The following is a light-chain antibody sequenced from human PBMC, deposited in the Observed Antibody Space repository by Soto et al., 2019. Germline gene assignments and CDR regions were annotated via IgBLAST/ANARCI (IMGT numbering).Light chain of an antibody. J-gene: IGKJ1*01. CDR1: QSISNW. CDR2: QAS. V-gene: IGKV1-5*03. CDR3: QQYNSFTWT. Sequence: DTLMTQSPSTLSASIGDRVTITCRASQSISNWLAWYQQKPGRAPKLLIYQASSLEGGVPSRFSGSGSGTEFTLTISSLQPDDFATYYCQQYNSFTWTFGQGTKV.